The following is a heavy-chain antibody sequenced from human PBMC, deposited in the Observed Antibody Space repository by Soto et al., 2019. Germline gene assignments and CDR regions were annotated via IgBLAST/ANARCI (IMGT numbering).Heavy chain of an antibody. J-gene: IGHJ6*02. D-gene: IGHD5-12*01. V-gene: IGHV3-11*01. CDR2: ISSSGSTI. CDR1: GFTFSDYY. Sequence: PGGSLRPSCAASGFTFSDYYTSWIRQAPGKGLEWVSYISSSGSTIYYADAVKGRFTISRDNAKNSLYLQMNSLRAEDTAVYYCARPVGYSGYEFPYGMDVWGQGTTVTVSS. CDR3: ARPVGYSGYEFPYGMDV.